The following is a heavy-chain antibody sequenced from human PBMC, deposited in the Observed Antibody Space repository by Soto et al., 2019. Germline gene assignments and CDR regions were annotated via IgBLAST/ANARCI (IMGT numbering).Heavy chain of an antibody. J-gene: IGHJ6*02. V-gene: IGHV3-53*01. Sequence: GGSLRLSCAASGFTVSSNYMRWVRQAPGKGLEWVSVIYSGGSTYYADSVKGRFTISRDNSKNTLYLQMNSLRAEDTAVYYCAREQRFLDYYYYGMDVWGQGTTVTVSS. CDR1: GFTVSSNY. D-gene: IGHD3-3*01. CDR2: IYSGGST. CDR3: AREQRFLDYYYYGMDV.